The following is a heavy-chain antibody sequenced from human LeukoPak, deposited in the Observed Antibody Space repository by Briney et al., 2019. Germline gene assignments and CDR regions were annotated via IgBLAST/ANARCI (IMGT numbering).Heavy chain of an antibody. J-gene: IGHJ4*02. CDR3: ARDSSSWLPFDY. CDR2: INPNSGGT. V-gene: IGHV1-2*02. CDR1: GYTFTGYY. Sequence: ASVKVSCKASGYTFTGYYMHWVRQAPGQGPEWMGWINPNSGGTNYAQKFQGRVTMTRDTSISTAYMELSRLRSDDTAVYYCARDSSSWLPFDYWGQGTLVTVSS. D-gene: IGHD6-13*01.